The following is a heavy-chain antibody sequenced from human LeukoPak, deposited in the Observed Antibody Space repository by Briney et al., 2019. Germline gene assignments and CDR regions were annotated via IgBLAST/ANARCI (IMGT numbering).Heavy chain of an antibody. D-gene: IGHD3-3*01. CDR1: GYTFSTYG. CDR2: ISAYNGNT. V-gene: IGHV1-18*01. CDR3: ARGDAIFGVIIGGAAFDI. J-gene: IGHJ3*02. Sequence: ASVKVSCKASGYTFSTYGINWVRQAPGQGLEWMGWISAYNGNTNYAQKVQGRVTMTTDTSTSTAYMELRSLRSDDTAVYYCARGDAIFGVIIGGAAFDIWGQGTMVTVSS.